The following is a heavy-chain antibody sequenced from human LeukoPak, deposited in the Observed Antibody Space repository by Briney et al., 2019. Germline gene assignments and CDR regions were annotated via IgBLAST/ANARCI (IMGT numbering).Heavy chain of an antibody. J-gene: IGHJ4*02. CDR1: GYSINSGYY. V-gene: IGHV4-38-2*01. CDR2: IYHSGST. Sequence: SETLSLTCAVSGYSINSGYYWGWIRQPPGKGLEWIGSIYHSGSTYYNPSLKSRVTISVDTSKNQFSLKLSSVTAADTAVYYCARNSYGYPSDYRGQGTLVTVSS. D-gene: IGHD5-18*01. CDR3: ARNSYGYPSDY.